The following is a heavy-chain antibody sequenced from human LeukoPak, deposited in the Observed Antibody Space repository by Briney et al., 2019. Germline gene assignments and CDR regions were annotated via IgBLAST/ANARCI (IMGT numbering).Heavy chain of an antibody. J-gene: IGHJ5*02. CDR2: ISGGGGST. Sequence: PGGSLRLSCAASEFTFSNYAMNWVRQAPGKGLEWVSGISGGGGSTYYADSVKGRFTISRDNSKNTLYLQMDSLGAEDTAQYYCAKGCDINHYHWIDPWGQGTLVTVSS. V-gene: IGHV3-23*01. CDR1: EFTFSNYA. D-gene: IGHD3-9*01. CDR3: AKGCDINHYHWIDP.